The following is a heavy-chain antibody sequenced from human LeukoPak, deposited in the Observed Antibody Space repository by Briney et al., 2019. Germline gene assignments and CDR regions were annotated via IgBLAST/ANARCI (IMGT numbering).Heavy chain of an antibody. CDR2: INHSGST. CDR3: ARGYSQSAVAAKGGFDY. Sequence: PSETLSLTCAVYGGSFSGYYWSWIRPPPGKGLEWIGEINHSGSTNYNPSLKSRVTISVDTSQNQFSLKLSSVTAADTAVYYCARGYSQSAVAAKGGFDYWGQGTLVTVSS. J-gene: IGHJ4*02. V-gene: IGHV4-34*01. CDR1: GGSFSGYY. D-gene: IGHD6-19*01.